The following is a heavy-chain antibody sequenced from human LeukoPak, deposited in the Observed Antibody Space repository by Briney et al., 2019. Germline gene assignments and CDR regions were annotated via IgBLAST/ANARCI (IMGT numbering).Heavy chain of an antibody. V-gene: IGHV4-4*07. CDR3: ARVVITFGGVIVTPGDY. CDR2: IYTSGST. D-gene: IGHD3-16*02. Sequence: SETLSLTCTVSGGSISSYYWSWIRQPAGKGLEWIGRIYTSGSTNYNPSLKSRVTMSVDTSKNQFSLKLSSVTAADTAVYYCARVVITFGGVIVTPGDYWGQGTLVTVSS. CDR1: GGSISSYY. J-gene: IGHJ4*02.